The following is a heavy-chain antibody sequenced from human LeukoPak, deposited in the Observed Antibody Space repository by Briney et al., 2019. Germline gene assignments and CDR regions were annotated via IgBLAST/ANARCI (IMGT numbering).Heavy chain of an antibody. J-gene: IGHJ6*02. CDR2: IWYDGSNK. D-gene: IGHD5-18*01. V-gene: IGHV3-33*06. CDR1: GFTFSSYG. CDR3: AKSGYSYGSYYYYGMDV. Sequence: GGSLRLSCAASGFTFSSYGMHWVRQAPGKGLEWVAVIWYDGSNKYYADSAKGRFTISRDNSKNTLYLQMNSLRAEDTAVYYCAKSGYSYGSYYYYGMDVWGQGTTVTVSS.